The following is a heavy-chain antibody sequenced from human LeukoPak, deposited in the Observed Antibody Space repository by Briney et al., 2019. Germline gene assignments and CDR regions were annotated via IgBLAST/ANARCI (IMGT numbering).Heavy chain of an antibody. V-gene: IGHV3-48*01. J-gene: IGHJ4*02. CDR1: GFTFSGNS. D-gene: IGHD6-13*01. CDR2: ISASSTII. CDR3: TTSRHSSSWYYNDY. Sequence: GGSLILSCVGSGFTFSGNSMNWVRQAPGRGLEWVSHISASSTIIHYADSVKGRVTISRDNAKNSFFLQMNRLRVEDTAVYYCTTSRHSSSWYYNDYWGQGILVTVS.